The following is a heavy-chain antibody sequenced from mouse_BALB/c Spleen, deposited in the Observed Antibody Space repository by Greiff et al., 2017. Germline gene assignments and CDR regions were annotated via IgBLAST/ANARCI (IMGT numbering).Heavy chain of an antibody. J-gene: IGHJ2*01. V-gene: IGHV1-39*01. CDR2: IDPYYGGS. Sequence: VQLKQSGPELEKPGASVKISCKASGYSFTGYNMNWVKQSNGKSLEWIGNIDPYYGGSSYNQKFKGRATLTVDKSSSTAYMQLTSLTSEDSAVYYCARRSSYSYYFDYWGQGTTLTVSS. CDR1: GYSFTGYN. D-gene: IGHD1-1*01. CDR3: ARRSSYSYYFDY.